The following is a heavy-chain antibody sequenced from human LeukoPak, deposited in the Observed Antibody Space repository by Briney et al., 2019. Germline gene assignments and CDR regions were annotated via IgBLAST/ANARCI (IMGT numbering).Heavy chain of an antibody. V-gene: IGHV4-39*07. CDR3: ERDYGSSSWTGFDS. CDR1: GGSISSSSYY. Sequence: SETLSLTCTVSGGSISSSSYYWGWIRQPPGKGLEWIGSIYYSGSTYYNPSLKSRVTISVDTSKNQFSLKLSSVTAADTAVYYCERDYGSSSWTGFDSWGQGTLVTVSS. D-gene: IGHD6-13*01. J-gene: IGHJ5*01. CDR2: IYYSGST.